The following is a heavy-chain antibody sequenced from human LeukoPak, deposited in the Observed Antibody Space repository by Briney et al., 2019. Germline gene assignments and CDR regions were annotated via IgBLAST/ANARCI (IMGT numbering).Heavy chain of an antibody. Sequence: GASVKVSCKASGYTFTGYYMHWVRQAPGQGLEWMGWIIPNSGGTNYAQKFQGRVTMTRDTSISTAYMELSRLRSDDTAVYYCARENGSGYNMDVWGKGTTVTVSS. D-gene: IGHD3-10*01. CDR1: GYTFTGYY. J-gene: IGHJ6*03. CDR2: IIPNSGGT. V-gene: IGHV1-2*02. CDR3: ARENGSGYNMDV.